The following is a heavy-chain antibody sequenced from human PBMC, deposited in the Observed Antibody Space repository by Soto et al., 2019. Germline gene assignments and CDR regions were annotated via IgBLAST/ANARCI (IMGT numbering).Heavy chain of an antibody. CDR2: ISYTGST. CDR3: AREGVAAPYYYYGMDV. J-gene: IGHJ6*02. CDR1: GDSIRSYY. D-gene: IGHD2-15*01. Sequence: SETLSLTCTVSGDSIRSYYWSWIRQPPGKGLEWIGYISYTGSTHYNPSLKSRVTISADTSKNQFSLKLSSVNTADTALYYCAREGVAAPYYYYGMDVWGQGSTVTVSS. V-gene: IGHV4-59*01.